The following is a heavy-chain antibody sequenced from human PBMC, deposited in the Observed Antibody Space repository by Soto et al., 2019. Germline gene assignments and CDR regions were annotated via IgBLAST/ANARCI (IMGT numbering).Heavy chain of an antibody. CDR2: IHYSGNT. J-gene: IGHJ3*02. CDR1: GGSISTYF. CDR3: ARHGGAYGADAFDI. Sequence: PSETLSFTCTVSGGSISTYFWSWIRQSPGKGLEWFGYIHYSGNTNYNPSLQRRVSISVDTSKNLFSLKLSSVTAADTALYYCARHGGAYGADAFDIWGQGTMVTVSS. D-gene: IGHD4-17*01. V-gene: IGHV4-59*08.